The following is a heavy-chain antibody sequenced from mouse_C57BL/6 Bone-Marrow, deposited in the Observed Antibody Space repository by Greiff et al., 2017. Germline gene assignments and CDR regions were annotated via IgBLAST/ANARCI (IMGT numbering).Heavy chain of an antibody. V-gene: IGHV1-59*01. CDR1: GYTFTRYW. Sequence: QVQLQQPGAELVRPGTSVKLSCKASGYTFTRYWMHWVKQRPGQGLEWIGVIDPSDSYTNYNQKFKGKATLTVDTSSSTAYMQLSSLTSEDSAVYYCARFCLTDYWGQGTTLTVSS. CDR2: IDPSDSYT. D-gene: IGHD2-12*01. CDR3: ARFCLTDY. J-gene: IGHJ2*01.